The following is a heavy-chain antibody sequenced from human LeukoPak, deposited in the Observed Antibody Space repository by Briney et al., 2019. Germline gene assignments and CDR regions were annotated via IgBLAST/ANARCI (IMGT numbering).Heavy chain of an antibody. CDR3: ARHWTQDYADSGAFDI. V-gene: IGHV4-59*08. Sequence: SETLSLTCTVSGGSITSYYWSWIRQPPGKGLEWIGDIYYSGSTNYNPSLKSRVTISVDTSKNQFSLKLSSVTAADTAVYYCARHWTQDYADSGAFDIWGQGTMVTVSS. D-gene: IGHD4-17*01. J-gene: IGHJ3*02. CDR2: IYYSGST. CDR1: GGSITSYY.